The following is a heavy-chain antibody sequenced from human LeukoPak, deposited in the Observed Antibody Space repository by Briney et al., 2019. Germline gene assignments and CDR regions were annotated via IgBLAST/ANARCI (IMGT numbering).Heavy chain of an antibody. Sequence: GGSLRLSCAASGFSFKNYNMNWVRQAPGKGLEWVAYINVITGYIYYADSLKGRFTISRDNAKKSLFLEMNSLRVEDTAVYYCARDRSGSSSVDDAFDIWGQGIMVTVSS. V-gene: IGHV3-21*01. CDR1: GFSFKNYN. J-gene: IGHJ3*02. CDR3: ARDRSGSSSVDDAFDI. D-gene: IGHD1-26*01. CDR2: INVITGYI.